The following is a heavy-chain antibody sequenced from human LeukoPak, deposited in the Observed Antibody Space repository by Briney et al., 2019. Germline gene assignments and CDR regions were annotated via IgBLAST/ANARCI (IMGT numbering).Heavy chain of an antibody. CDR2: IYSGGST. V-gene: IGHV3-66*01. CDR3: ATDSSGYYSYYYGMDV. J-gene: IGHJ6*02. D-gene: IGHD3-22*01. Sequence: PGGSLRLSCAASGFTVSSNYMSWVRQAPGKGLEWVSVIYSGGSTYYADSVKGRFTISRDNSKNTLYLQMNSLRAEDTAVYYCATDSSGYYSYYYGMDVWGQGTTVTVSS. CDR1: GFTVSSNY.